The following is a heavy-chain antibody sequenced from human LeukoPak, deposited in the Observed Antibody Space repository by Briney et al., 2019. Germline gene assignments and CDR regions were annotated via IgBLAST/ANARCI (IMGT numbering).Heavy chain of an antibody. J-gene: IGHJ6*03. CDR1: GGSFSGYY. Sequence: SETLSLTCAVCGGSFSGYYWSWIRQTPEKGLEWIGEINHSGSTNYNPSLKSRVTISVDTSKNQFSLNLSSVTAADTAVFYCARTKGDFWSGYFSYYYMDVWGKGTTVTVSS. CDR2: INHSGST. D-gene: IGHD3-3*01. V-gene: IGHV4-34*01. CDR3: ARTKGDFWSGYFSYYYMDV.